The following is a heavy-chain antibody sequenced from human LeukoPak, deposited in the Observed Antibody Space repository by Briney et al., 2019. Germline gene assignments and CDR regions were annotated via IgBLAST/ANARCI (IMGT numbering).Heavy chain of an antibody. Sequence: GGSPRLSCAASGFTFSSYSMNWVRQAPGKGLEWVSYISSSSSTIYYADSVKGRFTISRDNAKNSLYLQMNSLRAEDTAVYYCARDATMIVVGYWYFDLWGRGSLVTVSS. V-gene: IGHV3-48*04. CDR2: ISSSSSTI. CDR1: GFTFSSYS. D-gene: IGHD3-22*01. CDR3: ARDATMIVVGYWYFDL. J-gene: IGHJ2*01.